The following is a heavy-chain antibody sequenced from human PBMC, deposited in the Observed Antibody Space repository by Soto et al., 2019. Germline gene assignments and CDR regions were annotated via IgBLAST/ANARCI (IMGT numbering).Heavy chain of an antibody. CDR3: ASYRVPYS. CDR1: GGSISGYY. Sequence: SETLSLTCTVSGGSISGYYWSWIRQPPGKGLEWIGYIYYSGSTNYNPSLRSRVTISVDTSKNQFSLKMSTATAADTALYYCASYRVPYSWGQGTLVTVSS. V-gene: IGHV4-59*01. CDR2: IYYSGST. J-gene: IGHJ4*02.